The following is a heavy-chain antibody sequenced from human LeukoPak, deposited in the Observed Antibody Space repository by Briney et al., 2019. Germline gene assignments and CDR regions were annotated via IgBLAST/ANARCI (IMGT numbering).Heavy chain of an antibody. Sequence: SGGSLRLSCAASGFTFSSYSMNWVRQAPGKGLEWVSSISSSSSYIYYADSVKGRFTISRDNAKNSLYLQMNSLRAEDTAVYYCAKDRGYNILTGYSKGHYFDYWGQGTLVTVSS. V-gene: IGHV3-21*01. CDR1: GFTFSSYS. CDR3: AKDRGYNILTGYSKGHYFDY. CDR2: ISSSSSYI. J-gene: IGHJ4*02. D-gene: IGHD3-9*01.